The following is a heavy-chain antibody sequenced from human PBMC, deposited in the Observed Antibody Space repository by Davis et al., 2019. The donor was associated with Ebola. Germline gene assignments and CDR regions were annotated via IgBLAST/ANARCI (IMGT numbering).Heavy chain of an antibody. V-gene: IGHV3-21*04. CDR1: GFTFSSYS. CDR2: ISSSSSYI. J-gene: IGHJ6*02. D-gene: IGHD3-10*01. Sequence: PGGSLRLSCAASGFTFSSYSMNWVRQAPGKGLEWVSSISSSSSYIYYADSVKGRFTISRDNSKNTLYLQMNSLRAEDTAVYYCAKDRGPPGSRYYGMDVWGQGTTVTVSS. CDR3: AKDRGPPGSRYYGMDV.